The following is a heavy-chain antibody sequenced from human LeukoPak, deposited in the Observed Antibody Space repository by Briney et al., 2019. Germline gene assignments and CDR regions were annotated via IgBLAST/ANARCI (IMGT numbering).Heavy chain of an antibody. D-gene: IGHD2-2*01. CDR2: KNPNSGRT. J-gene: IGHJ6*02. CDR3: ARGPVCTHGMDV. V-gene: IGHV1-8*01. Sequence: GASVKVSCKASGYTFTSYDINWVRQATGQGLEWMGWKNPNSGRTGFAQKFQGRLTMTTNTSISTAYMELSSLTSEDTAVYYCARGPVCTHGMDVWGQGTTVTVSS. CDR1: GYTFTSYD.